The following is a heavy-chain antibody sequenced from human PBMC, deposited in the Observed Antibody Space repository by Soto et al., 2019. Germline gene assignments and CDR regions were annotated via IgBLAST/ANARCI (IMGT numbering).Heavy chain of an antibody. CDR2: IYYSGST. Sequence: SETLSLTCTVSGGSISSYYWSWIRQPPGKGLEWIGYIYYSGSTNYNPSLKSRVTISVDTSKNQFSLKLSSVTAADKAVYYCERGRDMRFGGNWFDPWGQAILVTVS. CDR1: GGSISSYY. CDR3: ERGRDMRFGGNWFDP. V-gene: IGHV4-59*01. D-gene: IGHD3-10*01. J-gene: IGHJ5*02.